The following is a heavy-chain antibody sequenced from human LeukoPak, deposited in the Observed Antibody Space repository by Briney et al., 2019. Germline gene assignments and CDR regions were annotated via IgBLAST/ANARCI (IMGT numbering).Heavy chain of an antibody. CDR2: IFYSGSA. CDR3: ARRERTYYYMDV. Sequence: SETLSLTCTVSGGSIGSSSYYWGWIRQPPGEGLEWIGSIFYSGSADYTPSLRSRATISVDTSGNQFSLRLKSVTAADTAVYYCARRERTYYYMDVWAKGPRSPSP. J-gene: IGHJ6*03. V-gene: IGHV4-39*07. D-gene: IGHD1-1*01. CDR1: GGSIGSSSYY.